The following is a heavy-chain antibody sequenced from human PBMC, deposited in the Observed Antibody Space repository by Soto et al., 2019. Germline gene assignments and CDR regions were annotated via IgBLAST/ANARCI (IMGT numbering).Heavy chain of an antibody. Sequence: SVKVSCKASGGTFSSYTMSWVRQAPGQGVEWMGRIIPILGIANYAQKFQGRVTITADKSTSTAYMELSSLRSEDTAVYYCARGVDCSSTSCYETEYFQHWGQGTLVTVSS. CDR1: GGTFSSYT. D-gene: IGHD2-2*01. V-gene: IGHV1-69*02. CDR2: IIPILGIA. CDR3: ARGVDCSSTSCYETEYFQH. J-gene: IGHJ1*01.